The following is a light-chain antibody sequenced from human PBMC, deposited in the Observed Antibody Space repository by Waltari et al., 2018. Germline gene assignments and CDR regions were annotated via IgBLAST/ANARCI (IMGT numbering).Light chain of an antibody. Sequence: EIVLTQSPGTLSLSPGERATLSCRASQSVSSSSLAWYQQKPGQAPRLLIYGASSRATGSPDRFSGSGSGTDFTLSISRLEPEDSAVYYCQQYGSSPPYIFGQGTKLEIK. J-gene: IGKJ2*01. CDR1: QSVSSSS. CDR2: GAS. CDR3: QQYGSSPPYI. V-gene: IGKV3-20*01.